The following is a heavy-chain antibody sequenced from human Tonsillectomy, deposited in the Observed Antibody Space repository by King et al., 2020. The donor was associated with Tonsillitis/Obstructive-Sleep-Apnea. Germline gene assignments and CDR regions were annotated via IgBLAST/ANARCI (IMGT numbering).Heavy chain of an antibody. J-gene: IGHJ4*02. CDR2: ISYDGGNE. CDR3: AKNRNYGDYFLDY. D-gene: IGHD4-17*01. V-gene: IGHV3-30*18. CDR1: GFTFSSYG. Sequence: VQLVESGGGVVQPGRSLRLSCAASGFTFSSYGMHWVRQAPGKGLEWVAFISYDGGNEYYADSVKGRFTISRDNSENTLYLQMNTLRSEDTAVFYCAKNRNYGDYFLDYWGQGTLVTVSS.